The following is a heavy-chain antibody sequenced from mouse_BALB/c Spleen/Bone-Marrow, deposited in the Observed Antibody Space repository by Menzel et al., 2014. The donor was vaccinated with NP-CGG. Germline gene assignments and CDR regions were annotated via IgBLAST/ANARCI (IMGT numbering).Heavy chain of an antibody. V-gene: IGHV1-80*01. CDR1: GYVFSTYW. Sequence: QVQLQQPGAELVRPGSSVKISCKASGYVFSTYWMNWMKQRPGQGLERIGQIYPGDGDTNYNGKFKDKVILTADKSSSTAYMQLSSLTSEDSAVYFCARSGKGAMDYWGQGTSVTVSS. CDR3: ARSGKGAMDY. CDR2: IYPGDGDT. J-gene: IGHJ4*01. D-gene: IGHD2-1*01.